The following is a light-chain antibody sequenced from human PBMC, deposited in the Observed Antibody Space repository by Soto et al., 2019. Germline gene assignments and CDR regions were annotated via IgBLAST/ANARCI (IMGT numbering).Light chain of an antibody. J-gene: IGLJ3*02. Sequence: QSVLTQPRSVSGSPGQSVTISCTGTSSDVGGYNYVSWYQQHPGIAPKLMIYDVTKRPSGVPDRFSGSKSGNTASLTISGLQAEDEADYYCCSYAGSYTGVFGGGTKLTVL. CDR2: DVT. CDR1: SSDVGGYNY. V-gene: IGLV2-11*01. CDR3: CSYAGSYTGV.